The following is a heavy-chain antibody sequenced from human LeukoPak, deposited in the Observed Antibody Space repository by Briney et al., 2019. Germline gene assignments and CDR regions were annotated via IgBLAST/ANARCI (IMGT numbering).Heavy chain of an antibody. CDR3: ARLRGRYQLLKDAFDI. J-gene: IGHJ3*02. V-gene: IGHV3-21*01. D-gene: IGHD2-2*01. CDR1: GFTFSSYS. Sequence: GGSLRLSCAASGFTFSSYSMNWVRQAPGKGLEWVSSISSSSSYIYYADSVKGRFTISRDNAKNSLYLQMNSLGAEDTAVYYCARLRGRYQLLKDAFDIWGQGTMVTVSS. CDR2: ISSSSSYI.